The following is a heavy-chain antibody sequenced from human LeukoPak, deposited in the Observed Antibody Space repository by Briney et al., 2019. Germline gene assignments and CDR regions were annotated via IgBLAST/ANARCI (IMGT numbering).Heavy chain of an antibody. CDR3: ARVSGSGTALDAFDI. Sequence: SETLSLTCAVSGYSISSGHYWGWIRQPPGKGLEWIGSMYHSGSTYFNPSLKSRVTISVDTSKNQFSLTLSSVTAADTAVYFCARVSGSGTALDAFDIWGQGTKVIVSS. V-gene: IGHV4-38-2*01. CDR2: MYHSGST. D-gene: IGHD1-1*01. J-gene: IGHJ3*02. CDR1: GYSISSGHY.